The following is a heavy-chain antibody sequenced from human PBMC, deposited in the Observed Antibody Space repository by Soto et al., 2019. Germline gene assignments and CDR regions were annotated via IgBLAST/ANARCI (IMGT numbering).Heavy chain of an antibody. J-gene: IGHJ6*03. D-gene: IGHD2-21*01. Sequence: GASVKVSCKASGYTFTGYYMHWVRQAPGQGLEWMGWINPNSGGTNYAQKFQGWVTMTRDTSISTAYMELSRLRSDDTAVYYCARAVKAATFCDGDCYDHYMDVWGKGTTVTVSS. CDR1: GYTFTGYY. CDR3: ARAVKAATFCDGDCYDHYMDV. V-gene: IGHV1-2*04. CDR2: INPNSGGT.